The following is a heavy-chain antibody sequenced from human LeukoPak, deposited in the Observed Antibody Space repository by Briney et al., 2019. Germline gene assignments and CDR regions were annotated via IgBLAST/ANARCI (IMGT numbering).Heavy chain of an antibody. V-gene: IGHV1-69*05. J-gene: IGHJ5*02. CDR1: GGTFSSYA. D-gene: IGHD4-11*01. CDR2: MIPILGTA. Sequence: SVKVSCKASGGTFSSYAISWVRQAPGKGVERMGGMIPILGTANYAQKFEGRVTINTDESTSTAYMEVSRLRSQHTAVYYCARVMTTVTGTGLYYNWFDPWGQGTLVTVSS. CDR3: ARVMTTVTGTGLYYNWFDP.